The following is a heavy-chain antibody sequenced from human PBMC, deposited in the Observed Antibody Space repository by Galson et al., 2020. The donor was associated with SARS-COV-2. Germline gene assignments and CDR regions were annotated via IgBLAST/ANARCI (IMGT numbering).Heavy chain of an antibody. CDR3: AGDAPGDGSGRLSIDY. D-gene: IGHD3-10*01. V-gene: IGHV1-18*01. Sequence: ASVTVSCQASGYTFTSYGISWVRQAPAQRLAWMGWISAYNGNTNDPQKLQGRVTMTTDTSTSTAYMELRSLRSDDTAVYDCAGDAPGDGSGRLSIDYWGQGTLVTVSS. CDR1: GYTFTSYG. J-gene: IGHJ4*02. CDR2: ISAYNGNT.